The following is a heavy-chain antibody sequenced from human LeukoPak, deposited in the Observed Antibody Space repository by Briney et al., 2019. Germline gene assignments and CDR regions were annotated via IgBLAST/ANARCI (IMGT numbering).Heavy chain of an antibody. V-gene: IGHV4-34*01. Sequence: SETLSLTCAVYGGSFSGYYWSWIRQPPGKGLEWIGEINHSGSTNYNPSLKSRVTISVDTSKNQFSLKLSSVTAADTAVYYCARGSSGSYYYYYGVDVWGQGTTVTVSS. D-gene: IGHD1-26*01. J-gene: IGHJ6*02. CDR2: INHSGST. CDR1: GGSFSGYY. CDR3: ARGSSGSYYYYYGVDV.